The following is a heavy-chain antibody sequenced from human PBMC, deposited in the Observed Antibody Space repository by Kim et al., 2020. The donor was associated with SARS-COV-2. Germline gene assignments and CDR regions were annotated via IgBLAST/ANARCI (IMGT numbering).Heavy chain of an antibody. V-gene: IGHV3-23*01. D-gene: IGHD3-16*02. J-gene: IGHJ4*02. CDR1: GFTFSSYA. CDR3: AKEGDDYVWGSYRYTPSHFDY. Sequence: GGSLRLSCAASGFTFSSYAMSWVRQAPGKGLEWDSAISGSGGSTYYADSVKGRFTISRDNSKNTLYLQMNSLRAEDTAVYYCAKEGDDYVWGSYRYTPSHFDYWGQGTLVTVSS. CDR2: ISGSGGST.